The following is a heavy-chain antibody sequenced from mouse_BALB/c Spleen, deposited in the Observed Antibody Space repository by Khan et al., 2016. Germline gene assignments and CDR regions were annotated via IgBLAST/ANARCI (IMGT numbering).Heavy chain of an antibody. V-gene: IGHV1-61*01. J-gene: IGHJ2*01. CDR3: EMGVRRSSYYFDF. CDR1: GYTFTSYW. D-gene: IGHD2-14*01. CDR2: IDPSDSET. Sequence: QVQLKQSGAELVRPGASVKLSCKASGYTFTSYWMNWVKQRPGQGLEWIGMIDPSDSETHYNQMFKDKATLTVDKSSSTAFMQLSRLTSEDSAVYYWEMGVRRSSYYFDFWGQGTTLTVSS.